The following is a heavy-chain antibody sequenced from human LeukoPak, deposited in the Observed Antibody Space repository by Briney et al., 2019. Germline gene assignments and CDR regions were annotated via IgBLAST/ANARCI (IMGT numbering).Heavy chain of an antibody. CDR2: IGISGTPI. J-gene: IGHJ3*02. CDR3: AREGMITFGGVIVPSAPDALDM. Sequence: PGPSLTLSCAASGFTFITYELNWVRQAPGKGLEWGSYIGISGTPIYYADSVKGRFTVSRANAKNSLYLQMSSLRAEDTAVYYCAREGMITFGGVIVPSAPDALDMWGQGTVVTVSS. V-gene: IGHV3-48*03. CDR1: GFTFITYE. D-gene: IGHD3-16*02.